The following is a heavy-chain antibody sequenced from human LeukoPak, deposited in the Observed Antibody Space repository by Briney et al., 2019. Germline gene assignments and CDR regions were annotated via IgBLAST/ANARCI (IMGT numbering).Heavy chain of an antibody. J-gene: IGHJ4*02. V-gene: IGHV1-18*01. D-gene: IGHD1-26*01. CDR1: GGTFSSYA. CDR3: ARKSEWELLDY. CDR2: ISAYNGNT. Sequence: ASVKVSCKASGGTFSSYAINWVRQAPGQGLEWMGWISAYNGNTNYAQKLQGRVTMTTDTSTSTAYMELRSLRSGDTAVYYCARKSEWELLDYWGQGTLVTVSS.